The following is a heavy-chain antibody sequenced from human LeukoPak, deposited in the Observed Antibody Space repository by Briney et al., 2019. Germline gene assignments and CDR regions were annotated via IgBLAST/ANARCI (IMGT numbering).Heavy chain of an antibody. V-gene: IGHV1-3*01. CDR1: GYTFASYA. CDR2: INAGNGNT. Sequence: ASVTVSFTASGYTFASYAMHWVRQAPGQRLEWMGWINAGNGNTKYSQKFQGRVTITRDTSASTAYMELSSLRSEDTAVYYCARGDYYDSSGTDYWGQGTLVTVSS. CDR3: ARGDYYDSSGTDY. J-gene: IGHJ4*02. D-gene: IGHD3-22*01.